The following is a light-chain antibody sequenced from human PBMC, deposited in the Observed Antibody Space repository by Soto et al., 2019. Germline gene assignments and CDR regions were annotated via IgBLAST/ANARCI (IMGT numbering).Light chain of an antibody. J-gene: IGLJ2*01. CDR2: DVT. Sequence: QSALTQPASVSGSPGQSITISCTGTSSDIGVYNYVSWYQQHPGKAPKLMIYDVTKRPSGVSNRFSGSKSGNTASLTISGLQTEDEADYYCTSYRGSGIFEVFGGGNKLTVL. CDR1: SSDIGVYNY. V-gene: IGLV2-14*01. CDR3: TSYRGSGIFEV.